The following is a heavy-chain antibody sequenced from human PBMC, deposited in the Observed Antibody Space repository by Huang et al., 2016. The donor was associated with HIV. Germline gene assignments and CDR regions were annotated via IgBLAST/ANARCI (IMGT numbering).Heavy chain of an antibody. CDR2: IRGTSSNI. J-gene: IGHJ4*02. CDR1: GFDFSKYS. D-gene: IGHD3-22*01. V-gene: IGHV3-48*01. CDR3: ARTEMEYYYGSSGYYPDY. Sequence: EVQLVESGGALVQPGGSLKLSCVVSGFDFSKYSMNWVRQAPGKGLEWVSYIRGTSSNIYYADSVKGRFTISRDNAKNSVFLQMRSLRAEDTALYYCARTEMEYYYGSSGYYPDYWGQGTQVTVSS.